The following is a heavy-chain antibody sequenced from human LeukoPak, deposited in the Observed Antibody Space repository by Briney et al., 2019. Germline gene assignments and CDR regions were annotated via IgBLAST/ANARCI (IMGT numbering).Heavy chain of an antibody. CDR3: ARVLNCPGGDYYYMDV. CDR2: INPNSGGT. J-gene: IGHJ6*03. D-gene: IGHD3-16*01. V-gene: IGHV1-2*02. Sequence: ASVKVSCKASGYTFTGYYMHWVRQAPGQGLEWMGWINPNSGGTNYAQKLQGRVTMTRDTSISTAYMELSRLRSDDTAVYYCARVLNCPGGDYYYMDVWGKGTTVTVSS. CDR1: GYTFTGYY.